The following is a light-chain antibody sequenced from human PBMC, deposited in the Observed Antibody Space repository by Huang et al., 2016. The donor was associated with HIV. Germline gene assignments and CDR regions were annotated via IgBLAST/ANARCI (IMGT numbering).Light chain of an antibody. Sequence: DIQMTQSPSSLSASVGDRVTITCRASQSISSYLNLYQEKPGKAPKLLIHAASSLQSGVPSRFSGSGSGTDFTLTISSLQPEDFATYYCQQSYSTPPEWTFGQGTKVEIK. CDR3: QQSYSTPPEWT. CDR1: QSISSY. V-gene: IGKV1-39*01. J-gene: IGKJ1*01. CDR2: AAS.